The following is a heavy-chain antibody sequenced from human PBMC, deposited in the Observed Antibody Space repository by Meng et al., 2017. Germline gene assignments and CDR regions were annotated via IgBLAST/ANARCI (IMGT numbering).Heavy chain of an antibody. V-gene: IGHV1-18*01. CDR1: APTLSSDG. Sequence: VRLGQSGARVKKPWASGKVSCNASAPTLSSDGFAWVRQAPGQGLEWMGWINAYNGYTDYAQKFLGRVTLTTDTSTNTGYMELRSLTSDDTAVYYCATRGNPYLDCWGQGTLVTVSS. J-gene: IGHJ4*02. CDR3: ATRGNPYLDC. CDR2: INAYNGYT.